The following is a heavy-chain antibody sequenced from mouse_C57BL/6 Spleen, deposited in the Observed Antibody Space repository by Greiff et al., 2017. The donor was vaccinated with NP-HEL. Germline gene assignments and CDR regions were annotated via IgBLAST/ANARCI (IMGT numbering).Heavy chain of an antibody. D-gene: IGHD2-3*01. J-gene: IGHJ2*01. CDR3: ARSEDGYPFDY. V-gene: IGHV1-80*01. Sequence: QVHVKQSGAELVKPGASVKISCKASGYAFSSYWMNWVKQRPGKGLEWIGQIYPGDGDTNYNGKFKGKATLTADKSSSTAYMQLSSLTSEDSAVYFCARSEDGYPFDYWGQGTTLTVSS. CDR1: GYAFSSYW. CDR2: IYPGDGDT.